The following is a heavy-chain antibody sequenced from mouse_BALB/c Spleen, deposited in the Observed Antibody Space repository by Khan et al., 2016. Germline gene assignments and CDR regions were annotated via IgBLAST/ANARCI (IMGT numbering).Heavy chain of an antibody. V-gene: IGHV9-4*02. CDR1: GYTFTPAG. CDR2: INTHSGVP. D-gene: IGHD6-1*01. CDR3: ASEPCAVDY. J-gene: IGHJ4*01. Sequence: QIQLVQSGPELKKPGETVRISCKASGYTFTPAGMQWVQQMPGKGLKWIGWINTHSGVPTHAGDFKGRFAFSLETAASTAELQISSLNTEGTATELCASEPCAVDYGGGGTSVTVSS.